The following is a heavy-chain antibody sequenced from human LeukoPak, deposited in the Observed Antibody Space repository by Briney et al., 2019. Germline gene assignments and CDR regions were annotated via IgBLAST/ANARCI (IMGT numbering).Heavy chain of an antibody. D-gene: IGHD3-22*01. CDR1: GGSFSGYY. CDR2: INHSGST. CDR3: ARVSPPEITMIDY. J-gene: IGHJ4*02. Sequence: SETLSLTCAVYGGSFSGYYWSWIRQPPGKGLEWIGEINHSGSTNYNPSLKSRVTISVDTSKNQFSLKLSSVTAADTAVYYCARVSPPEITMIDYWGQGTLVTVSS. V-gene: IGHV4-34*01.